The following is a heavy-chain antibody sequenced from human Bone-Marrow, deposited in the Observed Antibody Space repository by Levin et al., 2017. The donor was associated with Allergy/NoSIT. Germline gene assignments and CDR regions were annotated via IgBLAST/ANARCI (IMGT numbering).Heavy chain of an antibody. Sequence: GESLKISCKASGYTFTSYAINWVRQAPGQGLEWMGWFSVSNGNTNYAQRLRDRATMTSDTSTSTAYMELRSLRSDDTAVYYCARGSSISSFDYWGQGTLVTVSS. CDR1: GYTFTSYA. D-gene: IGHD2-21*01. V-gene: IGHV1-18*01. CDR2: FSVSNGNT. CDR3: ARGSSISSFDY. J-gene: IGHJ4*02.